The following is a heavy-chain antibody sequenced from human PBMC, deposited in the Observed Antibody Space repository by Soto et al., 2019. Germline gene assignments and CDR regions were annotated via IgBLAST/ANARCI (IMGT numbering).Heavy chain of an antibody. V-gene: IGHV1-2*02. Sequence: AAVQVSCKDSGWTITAHLLHWVGQAPAREGAGVGWINAKSGGKDYAHKFQERVTMSRDTSINTAYIEMSRLTSDDKAVYFCATDDGHYCWDAWGQGTLVTVSS. CDR1: GWTITAHL. CDR3: ATDDGHYCWDA. J-gene: IGHJ5*02. CDR2: INAKSGGK. D-gene: IGHD2-8*02.